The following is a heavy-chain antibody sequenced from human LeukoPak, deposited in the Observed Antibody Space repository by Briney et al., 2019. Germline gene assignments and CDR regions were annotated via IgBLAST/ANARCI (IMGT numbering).Heavy chain of an antibody. J-gene: IGHJ3*02. Sequence: PSETLSLTCTVSGGSITNNNYLWGLIRQPPGKGLEWIGSIYYRGNTYYNPSLKSRVTISVDRSKNQFSLQLSSVTAADTAVYYCARAGDLVVVAMGAFDIWGQGTMVTVSS. CDR3: ARAGDLVVVAMGAFDI. V-gene: IGHV4-39*07. CDR2: IYYRGNT. D-gene: IGHD2-15*01. CDR1: GGSITNNNYL.